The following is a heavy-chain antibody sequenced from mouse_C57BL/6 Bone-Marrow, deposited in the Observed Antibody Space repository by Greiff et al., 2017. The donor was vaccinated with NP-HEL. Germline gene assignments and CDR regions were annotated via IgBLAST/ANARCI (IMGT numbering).Heavy chain of an antibody. J-gene: IGHJ1*03. CDR1: GYAFSSSW. V-gene: IGHV1-82*01. Sequence: QVQLKESGPELVKPGASVKISCKASGYAFSSSWMNWVKQRPGQGLEWIGRIYPGDGDTNYNGKFKGKATLTADKSSSTAYMQLSSLTSEDSAVYFCARDAVGIYYGSSYWYFDVWGTGTTVTVSS. D-gene: IGHD1-1*01. CDR3: ARDAVGIYYGSSYWYFDV. CDR2: IYPGDGDT.